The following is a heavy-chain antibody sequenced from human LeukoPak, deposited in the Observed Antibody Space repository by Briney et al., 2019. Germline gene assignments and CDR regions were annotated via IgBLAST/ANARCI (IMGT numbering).Heavy chain of an antibody. CDR2: IFPSDSDT. CDR3: ARPQLGGYYFDY. D-gene: IGHD5-24*01. J-gene: IGHJ4*02. V-gene: IGHV5-51*01. CDR1: GYGFNSYW. Sequence: GASLKISCKTSGYGFNSYWIGWGRQMPGKGREWMGIIFPSDSDTRYSPSFQGQVTMSADKSISTAYLQWSSLKASDTAIYYCARPQLGGYYFDYWGQGTLVTVSS.